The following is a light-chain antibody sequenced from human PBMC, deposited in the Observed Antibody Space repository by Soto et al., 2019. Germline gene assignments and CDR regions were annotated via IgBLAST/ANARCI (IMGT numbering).Light chain of an antibody. CDR2: GAS. CDR1: QYVGSN. CDR3: QQSANWPPLT. Sequence: EIVMTQSPATLSVSPGERATLSCRASQYVGSNLAWYQQKPGQAPRLLIYGASTRAIGIPARFSGSGSGTEFTHTISSLQSEDFAVYYCQQSANWPPLTFGGGTRVEIK. J-gene: IGKJ4*01. V-gene: IGKV3-15*01.